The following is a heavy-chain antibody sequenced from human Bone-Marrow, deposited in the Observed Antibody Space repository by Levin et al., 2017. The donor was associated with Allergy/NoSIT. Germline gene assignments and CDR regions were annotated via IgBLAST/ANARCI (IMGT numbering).Heavy chain of an antibody. CDR1: GYTFTGYY. D-gene: IGHD5-24*01. J-gene: IGHJ4*02. CDR2: INPNSGGT. V-gene: IGHV1-2*02. Sequence: ASVKVSCKASGYTFTGYYMHWVRQAPGQGLEWMGWINPNSGGTNYAQKFQGRVTMTRDTSISTAYMELSRLRSDDTAVYYCARDEEMATITPFDYWGQGTLVTVSS. CDR3: ARDEEMATITPFDY.